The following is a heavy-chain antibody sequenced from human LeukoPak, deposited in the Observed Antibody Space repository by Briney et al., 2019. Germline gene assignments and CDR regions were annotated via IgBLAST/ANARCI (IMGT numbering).Heavy chain of an antibody. CDR1: GGSISSGSYC. CDR3: AREFYYDSSGYYSVYFDY. Sequence: SETLSLTCTVSGGSISSGSYCWRWIRQPAGKGLEWIGRIYTSGSTNYNPSLKSRVTISVDTSKNQFSLKLSSVTAADTAVYYCAREFYYDSSGYYSVYFDYWGQGTLVTVSS. CDR2: IYTSGST. J-gene: IGHJ4*02. V-gene: IGHV4-61*02. D-gene: IGHD3-22*01.